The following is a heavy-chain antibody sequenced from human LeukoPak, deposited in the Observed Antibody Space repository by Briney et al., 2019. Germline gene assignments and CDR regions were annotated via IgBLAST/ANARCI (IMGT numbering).Heavy chain of an antibody. D-gene: IGHD3-22*01. Sequence: PSETLSLTCTVSGDSINSNNYYWSWIRQPAGKGLEWIGRIYSSGRTNYNPSLKSRVTISLDTSRNQFSLRLYSVTAADTAVYYCARSAAGGYYDSSGQFIYLDYWGQGTLVTVSS. CDR2: IYSSGRT. J-gene: IGHJ4*02. V-gene: IGHV4-61*02. CDR3: ARSAAGGYYDSSGQFIYLDY. CDR1: GDSINSNNYY.